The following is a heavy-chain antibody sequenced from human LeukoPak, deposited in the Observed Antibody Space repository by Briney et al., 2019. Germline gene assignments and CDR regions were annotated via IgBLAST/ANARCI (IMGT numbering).Heavy chain of an antibody. V-gene: IGHV3-48*04. Sequence: PGGSLRLSCVGSGFSFAVYNMNWVRQAPGKGLEWVSHISGSSSTIHYTDSVKGRFTISRDNAKNSLFLRMSSLRAEDTAVYYCVRGEWSGSYHRILDYWGQGTQVTVSS. CDR3: VRGEWSGSYHRILDY. CDR1: GFSFAVYN. CDR2: ISGSSSTI. J-gene: IGHJ4*02. D-gene: IGHD1-26*01.